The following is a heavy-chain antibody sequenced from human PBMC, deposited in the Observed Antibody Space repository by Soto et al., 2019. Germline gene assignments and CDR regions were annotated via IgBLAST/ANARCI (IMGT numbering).Heavy chain of an antibody. CDR2: ITASGSYV. CDR1: GFIFSQYS. J-gene: IGHJ4*02. D-gene: IGHD3-10*01. CDR3: AKRDGGSGAFDT. V-gene: IGHV3-21*06. Sequence: XGSLTLSFSGSGFIFSQYSMNWVRQAPGKGLEWVSVITASGSYVNYADSVRGRFTISRDNGRNSVFLQMNSLSPEDTGVYYCAKRDGGSGAFDTWGQGTLVTVSS.